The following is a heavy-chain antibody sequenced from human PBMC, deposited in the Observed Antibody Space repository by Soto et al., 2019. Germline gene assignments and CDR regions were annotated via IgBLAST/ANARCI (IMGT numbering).Heavy chain of an antibody. V-gene: IGHV3-21*01. CDR1: GFTFSSYS. D-gene: IGHD2-15*01. Sequence: GGSLRLSCAASGFTFSSYSMNWVRQAPGKGLEWVSSISSSSSYIYYADSVKGRFTISRDNAKNSLYLQMNSLRAEDTAVYYCASYCSGGSCYADAFDIWGQGTMVTVSS. CDR3: ASYCSGGSCYADAFDI. CDR2: ISSSSSYI. J-gene: IGHJ3*02.